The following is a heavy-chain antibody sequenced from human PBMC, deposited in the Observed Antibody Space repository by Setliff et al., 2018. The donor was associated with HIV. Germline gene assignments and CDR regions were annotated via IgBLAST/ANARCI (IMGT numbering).Heavy chain of an antibody. Sequence: SVKVSCKASGGTFSSYTFSWVRQAPGQGLEWMGGIIPIFGTAHYAQKFQGRVTITRDTSASTAYMELSSLTSEDTAVYYCARGDVVVPAAIVVDWFDPWGQGTLVTVSS. CDR2: IIPIFGTA. D-gene: IGHD2-2*01. V-gene: IGHV1-69*05. CDR3: ARGDVVVPAAIVVDWFDP. CDR1: GGTFSSYT. J-gene: IGHJ5*02.